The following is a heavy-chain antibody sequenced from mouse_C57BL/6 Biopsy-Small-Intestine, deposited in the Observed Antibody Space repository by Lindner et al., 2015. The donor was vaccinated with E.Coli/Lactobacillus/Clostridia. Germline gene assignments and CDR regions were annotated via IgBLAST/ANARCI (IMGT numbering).Heavy chain of an antibody. Sequence: VQLQESGAELVKPGASVKLSCTASGFNIKDYYIHWVKQRTEQGLEWIGRIDPEDGETEYAPRFQGKATIAADTSSNTAYLQLSSLTTEDSAIYYCARRSYGSSYYYAMDYWGQGTSVTVSS. D-gene: IGHD1-1*01. CDR3: ARRSYGSSYYYAMDY. CDR1: GFNIKDYY. J-gene: IGHJ4*01. V-gene: IGHV14-2*01. CDR2: IDPEDGET.